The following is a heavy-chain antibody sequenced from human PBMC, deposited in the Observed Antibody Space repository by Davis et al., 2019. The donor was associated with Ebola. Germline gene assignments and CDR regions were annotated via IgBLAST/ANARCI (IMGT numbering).Heavy chain of an antibody. CDR2: IHDSGST. V-gene: IGHV4-59*12. J-gene: IGHJ4*02. CDR1: GGSISGDY. Sequence: SETLSLTCTVSGGSISGDYWSWIRQPPGKGLEWIGYIHDSGSTNYNPSLKSRVTISVDTSKNQFSLKPSSVTAADTAVYYCARGFKRWLQYYGYWGQGTLVTVSS. CDR3: ARGFKRWLQYYGY. D-gene: IGHD5-24*01.